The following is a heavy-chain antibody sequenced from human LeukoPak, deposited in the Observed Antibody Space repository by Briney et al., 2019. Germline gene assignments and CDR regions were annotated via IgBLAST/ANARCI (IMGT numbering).Heavy chain of an antibody. V-gene: IGHV4-39*01. CDR2: IYYSGST. CDR1: GGSISSRNYY. J-gene: IGHJ6*03. Sequence: PSETLSLTCTVSGGSISSRNYYWGWIRQPPDKGLEWIGSIYYSGSTYYNPSLKSRVTISVDTSKNQFSLKLSSVTAADTTVYYCARHRCRGGNCYSWSYYYYMDVWGKGTTVTTSS. CDR3: ARHRCRGGNCYSWSYYYYMDV. D-gene: IGHD2-15*01.